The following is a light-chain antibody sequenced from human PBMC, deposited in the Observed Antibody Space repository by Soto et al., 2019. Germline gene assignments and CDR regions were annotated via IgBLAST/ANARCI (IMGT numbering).Light chain of an antibody. J-gene: IGKJ1*01. Sequence: DIHMTQSPSTLSTSVGYRVTITCRASQSISIWLAWYQQKPGKAPNLLIYKTSSLETGVPSRFSGSGSGTAFSLTISSLQPDDFATYYCQHWHDYSWTFGQGTKVEVK. CDR2: KTS. V-gene: IGKV1-5*03. CDR3: QHWHDYSWT. CDR1: QSISIW.